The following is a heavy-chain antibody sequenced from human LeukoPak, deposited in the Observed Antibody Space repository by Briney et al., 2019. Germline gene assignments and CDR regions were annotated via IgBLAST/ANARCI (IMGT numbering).Heavy chain of an antibody. Sequence: SETLSLTCTVSGGSISSFYWSWIRQPSGKTLEWIGRVYISGNIIYNPSLKSRVTISVDTSKNQFSLKLSSVTAADTAVYYCARGEQYYLDYWGQGTLVTVSS. J-gene: IGHJ4*02. CDR2: VYISGNI. V-gene: IGHV4-4*07. CDR3: ARGEQYYLDY. D-gene: IGHD3-16*01. CDR1: GGSISSFY.